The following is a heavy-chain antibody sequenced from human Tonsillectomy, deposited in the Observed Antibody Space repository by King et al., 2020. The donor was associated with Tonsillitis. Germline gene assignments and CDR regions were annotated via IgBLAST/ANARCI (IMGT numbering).Heavy chain of an antibody. Sequence: VQLVESGGDLVQPGGSLRLSCAASGFTFSSYAMSWVRQAPGKGLEWVSAISGSGGSTYYADSVKGRFTISRDNSINTLYLQMNSLRAEDTAIYYCAKYGSGTYYSDYWGQGTLATVSS. CDR1: GFTFSSYA. CDR2: ISGSGGST. V-gene: IGHV3-23*04. D-gene: IGHD6-19*01. CDR3: AKYGSGTYYSDY. J-gene: IGHJ4*02.